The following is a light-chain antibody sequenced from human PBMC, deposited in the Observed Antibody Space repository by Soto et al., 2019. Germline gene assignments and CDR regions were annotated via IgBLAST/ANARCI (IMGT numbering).Light chain of an antibody. CDR2: DNN. V-gene: IGLV1-51*01. CDR1: SSNIGNNF. Sequence: QSVLTQPPSVSAAPGQKVTISCSGSSSNIGNNFVTWYQQLPGTAPKLLIYDNNKRPSGSPDRFSGSQSGTSATLGITGLQTGDEAVYYCGSWDSSLTYGVGTGTKV. J-gene: IGLJ1*01. CDR3: GSWDSSLTYG.